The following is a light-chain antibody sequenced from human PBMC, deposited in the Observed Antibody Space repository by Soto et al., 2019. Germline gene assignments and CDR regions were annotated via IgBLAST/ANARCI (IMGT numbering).Light chain of an antibody. Sequence: VLTQSPGTLSLSPGERATISCRASQTISSNYLAWYQHKPGQAPRLLIFGASSRATGIPHRFSGSGSGTDFTLTISRLEPEDCGIYSCQQYGGSPPYTFGQGTRLEIK. CDR3: QQYGGSPPYT. CDR2: GAS. CDR1: QTISSNY. J-gene: IGKJ2*01. V-gene: IGKV3-20*01.